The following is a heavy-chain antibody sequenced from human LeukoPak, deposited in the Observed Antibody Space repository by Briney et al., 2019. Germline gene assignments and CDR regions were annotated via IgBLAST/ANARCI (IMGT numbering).Heavy chain of an antibody. V-gene: IGHV3-30*18. J-gene: IGHJ3*02. Sequence: GGSLRLSCAASGFTFSNYGMHWVRQAPGKGLEWVAVIEYDGSNEYYAEFVKGRFTISRDNSKNTLYLQMYSLRAEDTAVYFCAKDQGIAVAGTDDAFDIWGQGTRVTVSS. CDR3: AKDQGIAVAGTDDAFDI. CDR2: IEYDGSNE. D-gene: IGHD6-19*01. CDR1: GFTFSNYG.